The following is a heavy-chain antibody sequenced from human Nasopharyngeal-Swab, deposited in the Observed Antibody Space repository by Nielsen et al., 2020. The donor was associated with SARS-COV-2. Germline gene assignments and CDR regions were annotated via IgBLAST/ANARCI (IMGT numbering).Heavy chain of an antibody. Sequence: SETLSLTCTVSGDSIAYSTFYWGWIRQPSGKGLEWMGNIYYNGNTYQNPSLKSRLTISVDKSKNQFSLQLSSVTAADTAVYYCVRSSSWYYFDYWAQGTQVTVSS. V-gene: IGHV4-39*01. CDR3: VRSSSWYYFDY. CDR2: IYYNGNT. J-gene: IGHJ4*02. D-gene: IGHD6-13*01. CDR1: GDSIAYSTFY.